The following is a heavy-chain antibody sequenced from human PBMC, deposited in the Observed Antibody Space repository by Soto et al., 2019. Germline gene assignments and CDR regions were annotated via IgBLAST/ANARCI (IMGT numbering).Heavy chain of an antibody. CDR3: ARGITIFGVSAYYFDY. J-gene: IGHJ4*02. CDR1: GGSISSGGYY. Sequence: PSETLSLTCTVSGGSISSGGYYWSWIRQHPGKGLEWIGYIYYSGSTYYNPSLKSRVTISVDTSKNQFSLKLSSVTAADTALYYCARGITIFGVSAYYFDYWGQGTLVTVSS. CDR2: IYYSGST. D-gene: IGHD3-3*01. V-gene: IGHV4-31*03.